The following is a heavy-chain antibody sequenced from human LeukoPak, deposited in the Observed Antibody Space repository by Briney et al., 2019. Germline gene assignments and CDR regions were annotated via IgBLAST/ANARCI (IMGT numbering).Heavy chain of an antibody. CDR2: IYHSGST. CDR3: ARGRNYYDSSGYYRFDY. Sequence: KTSETLSLTCAVSGGSISSSNWWSWVRQPPGKGLEWIGEIYHSGSTNYNPSLKSRVTISVDKSKNQFSLKLSSVTAADTAVYYCARGRNYYDSSGYYRFDYWGQGTLVTVSS. D-gene: IGHD3-22*01. V-gene: IGHV4-4*02. CDR1: GGSISSSNW. J-gene: IGHJ4*02.